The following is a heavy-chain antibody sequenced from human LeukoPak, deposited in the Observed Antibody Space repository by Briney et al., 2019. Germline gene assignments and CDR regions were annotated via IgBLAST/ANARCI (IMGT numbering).Heavy chain of an antibody. CDR2: ISGSGGST. CDR3: AKDPTGYYYDSSGYYGGY. D-gene: IGHD3-22*01. V-gene: IGHV3-23*01. Sequence: LPGGSLRLSCAASGFTFSSYAMSWVRQAPGKGLEWVSAISGSGGSTYYADSVKGRFTISRDNAKNSLYLQMNSLRAEDTAVYYCAKDPTGYYYDSSGYYGGYWGQGTLVTVSS. J-gene: IGHJ4*02. CDR1: GFTFSSYA.